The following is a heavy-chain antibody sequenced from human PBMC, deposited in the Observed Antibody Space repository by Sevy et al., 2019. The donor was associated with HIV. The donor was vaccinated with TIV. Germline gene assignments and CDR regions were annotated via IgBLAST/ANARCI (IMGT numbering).Heavy chain of an antibody. D-gene: IGHD6-19*01. Sequence: GGSLRLSCAASGFTFSNYAMSWVRQAPGKGLEWVSSVSISGPNTYYADPVKGRFTISRDNSKNTMYLQMNSLRAEDTAVYYCAKEWTQLSDWYGELDYWGQGSLVTVSS. CDR3: AKEWTQLSDWYGELDY. CDR1: GFTFSNYA. V-gene: IGHV3-23*01. J-gene: IGHJ4*02. CDR2: VSISGPNT.